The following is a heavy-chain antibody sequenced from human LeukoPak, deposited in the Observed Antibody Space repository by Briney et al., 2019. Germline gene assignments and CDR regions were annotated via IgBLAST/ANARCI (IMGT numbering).Heavy chain of an antibody. D-gene: IGHD4-23*01. V-gene: IGHV4-59*12. CDR3: ARREPHGDYGGKIRYYYYMDV. CDR1: GGSLSDYY. CDR2: IYYSGTT. Sequence: SETLSLTCTVSGGSLSDYYWTWVRQPPGKGLEWIGYIYYSGTTNYNPSLKSRVTISVDTSKKKISLKLSSLTAADTAMYYCARREPHGDYGGKIRYYYYMDVWGKGTMITISS. J-gene: IGHJ6*03.